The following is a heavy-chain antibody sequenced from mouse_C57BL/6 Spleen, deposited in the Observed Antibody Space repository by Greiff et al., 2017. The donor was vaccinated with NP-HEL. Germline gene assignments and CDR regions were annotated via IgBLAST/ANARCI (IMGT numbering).Heavy chain of an antibody. Sequence: VQLQQSGPELVKPGASVKISCKASGYSFTSYYIHWVKQRPGQGLEWIGWIYPGSGNTKYNEKFKGKATLTADTSSSTAYMQLSSLTSEDSAVYYCAKEVKDGDGYAMDYWGQGTSVTVSS. J-gene: IGHJ4*01. V-gene: IGHV1-66*01. CDR2: IYPGSGNT. CDR3: AKEVKDGDGYAMDY. CDR1: GYSFTSYY. D-gene: IGHD2-12*01.